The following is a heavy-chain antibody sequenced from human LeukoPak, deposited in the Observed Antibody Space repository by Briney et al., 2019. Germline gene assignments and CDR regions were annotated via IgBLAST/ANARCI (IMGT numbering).Heavy chain of an antibody. D-gene: IGHD6-13*01. CDR1: GFTFDDYA. Sequence: GGSLRLSCAASGFTFDDYAMHWVRQAPGKGLEWVSGISWNSGSIGYADSVKGRFTISRDNAKNSLYLQMNSLRAEDTALYYCAKDIGLPGAQQLVGYFDYWGQGTLVTVSS. V-gene: IGHV3-9*01. CDR3: AKDIGLPGAQQLVGYFDY. J-gene: IGHJ4*02. CDR2: ISWNSGSI.